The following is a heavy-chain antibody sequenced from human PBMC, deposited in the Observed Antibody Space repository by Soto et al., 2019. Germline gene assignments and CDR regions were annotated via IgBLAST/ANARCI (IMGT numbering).Heavy chain of an antibody. J-gene: IGHJ4*02. Sequence: GWSLRLSCAASGFTFSSDWMSWFRHAPGKGLEWVANIKQDGSEKYYVDSVKGRFTISRDNAKNSLYLQMNSLRAEDTAVYYCAREVLEYSSSWEYWGQGTLVTVSS. V-gene: IGHV3-7*01. D-gene: IGHD6-6*01. CDR2: IKQDGSEK. CDR1: GFTFSSDW. CDR3: AREVLEYSSSWEY.